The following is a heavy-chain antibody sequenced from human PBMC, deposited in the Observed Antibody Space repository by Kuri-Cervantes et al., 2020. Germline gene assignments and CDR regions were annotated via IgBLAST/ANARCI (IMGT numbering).Heavy chain of an antibody. D-gene: IGHD3-10*01. V-gene: IGHV3-23*01. CDR3: AKDPWLMGFGEDLDY. Sequence: GESLKISCAASGFTSSSYAMSWVRQAPGKGLEWVSAISGSGGSTYYADSVKGRFTISRDNSKNTLYLQMNSLRAEDTAVYYCAKDPWLMGFGEDLDYWGQGTLVTVSS. CDR1: GFTSSSYA. J-gene: IGHJ4*02. CDR2: ISGSGGST.